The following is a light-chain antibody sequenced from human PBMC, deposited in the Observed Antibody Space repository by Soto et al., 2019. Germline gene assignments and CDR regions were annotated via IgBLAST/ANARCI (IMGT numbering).Light chain of an antibody. V-gene: IGLV1-44*01. CDR2: SNN. Sequence: QSVLTQPPSASGTPGQRVTISCSGSSFNIGSNSVNWYQQLPGAAPKLLIYSNNQRPSGVPDRFSGSKSGTSASLAISGLQSEDEADYYCAAWDDRLTGHVVFGGGTKLTV. J-gene: IGLJ2*01. CDR3: AAWDDRLTGHVV. CDR1: SFNIGSNS.